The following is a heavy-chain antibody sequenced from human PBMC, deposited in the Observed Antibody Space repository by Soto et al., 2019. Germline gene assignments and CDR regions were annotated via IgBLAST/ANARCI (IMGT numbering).Heavy chain of an antibody. D-gene: IGHD2-15*01. Sequence: SETLSLTCAVYGGSLRCYYWSWIRQPPGKGLEWIGEISQRGSTNYNPSLKSRVALSVDTSKNQFSLNLISMTAADTAIYYCASEWPGGRGCFDYWGQGTPVTVSS. CDR2: ISQRGST. CDR1: GGSLRCYY. CDR3: ASEWPGGRGCFDY. J-gene: IGHJ4*02. V-gene: IGHV4-34*01.